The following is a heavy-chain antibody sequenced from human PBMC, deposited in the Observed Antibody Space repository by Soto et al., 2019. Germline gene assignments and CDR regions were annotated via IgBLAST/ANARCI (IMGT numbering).Heavy chain of an antibody. CDR3: ARVQQTGSTYYYDSSGYLGFDY. J-gene: IGHJ4*02. D-gene: IGHD3-22*01. V-gene: IGHV1-69*13. CDR2: IIPIFGTA. Sequence: SVKVSCKASGGTFSSYAISWVRQAPGQGLEWMGGIIPIFGTANYAQKFQGRVTITADESTSTAYMELSSLRSEDTAVYYCARVQQTGSTYYYDSSGYLGFDYWGQGTLVTVSS. CDR1: GGTFSSYA.